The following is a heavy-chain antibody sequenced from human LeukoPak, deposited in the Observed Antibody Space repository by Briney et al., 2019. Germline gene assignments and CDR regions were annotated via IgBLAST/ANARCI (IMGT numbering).Heavy chain of an antibody. CDR2: ISWNSGSI. J-gene: IGHJ6*02. D-gene: IGHD6-13*01. Sequence: GRSLRLSCAASGFTFDDYAMHWVRHAPGKGLEWVSGISWNSGSIGYADSVKGRFTISRDNAKNSLYLQMNSLRAEDTALYYCAKGISPSSTYGMDVWGQGTTVTVSS. CDR1: GFTFDDYA. V-gene: IGHV3-9*01. CDR3: AKGISPSSTYGMDV.